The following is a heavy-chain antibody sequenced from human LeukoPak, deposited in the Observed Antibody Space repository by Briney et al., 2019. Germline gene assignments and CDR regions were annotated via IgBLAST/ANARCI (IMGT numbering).Heavy chain of an antibody. J-gene: IGHJ4*02. CDR2: INPNSGGT. D-gene: IGHD5-12*01. Sequence: GASVKVSCKASGYTFTGYYMHWVRQAPGQGLEWMGWINPNSGGTNYAQKFQGRVTMTRDTSISTAYMELSRLRSDDTAVYYCARGDIVATTHFDYWGQGTLVTVSS. CDR3: ARGDIVATTHFDY. CDR1: GYTFTGYY. V-gene: IGHV1-2*02.